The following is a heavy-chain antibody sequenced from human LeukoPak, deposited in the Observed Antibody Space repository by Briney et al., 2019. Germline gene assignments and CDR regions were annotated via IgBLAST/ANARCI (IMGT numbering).Heavy chain of an antibody. CDR1: GFTFSSYG. D-gene: IGHD6-13*01. V-gene: IGHV3-33*01. J-gene: IGHJ4*02. CDR3: ARDLDSSSWYFDY. CDR2: IWYDGSNK. Sequence: TGGSLRLSCAASGFTFSSYGMHWVRQAPGKGLEWVAVIWYDGSNKYYADSVKGRFTISRDNSKNTLYLQMNSLRAEDTAVYYCARDLDSSSWYFDYWAQGTLVTVSS.